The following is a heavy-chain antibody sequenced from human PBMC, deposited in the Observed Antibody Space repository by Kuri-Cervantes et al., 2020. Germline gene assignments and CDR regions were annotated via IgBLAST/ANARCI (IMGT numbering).Heavy chain of an antibody. J-gene: IGHJ6*03. CDR1: GASLSGYY. CDR2: ISHSGSP. Sequence: SETLSLTCAVYGASLSGYYWSWIRQPPGKGLEWIGEISHSGSPNYNPSLKSRVTISVDTSKNQFSLKLTSVTAADTALYYCARADPDCSSASCYLPSGRHYYYYYMDVWGKGTTVTVSS. V-gene: IGHV4-34*01. D-gene: IGHD2-2*01. CDR3: ARADPDCSSASCYLPSGRHYYYYYMDV.